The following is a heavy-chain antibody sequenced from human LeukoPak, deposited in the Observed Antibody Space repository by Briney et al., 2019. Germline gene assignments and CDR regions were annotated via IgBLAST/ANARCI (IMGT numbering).Heavy chain of an antibody. D-gene: IGHD5-18*01. Sequence: GASVKVSCKASGGTFSSYAISWVRQAPGQGLEWMGWINPNSGGTNYAQKFQGRVTMTRDTSISTAYMELSRLRSDDTAVYYCARDLGIQLWLKVRFDPWGQGTLVTVSS. CDR3: ARDLGIQLWLKVRFDP. J-gene: IGHJ5*02. CDR2: INPNSGGT. CDR1: GGTFSSYA. V-gene: IGHV1-2*02.